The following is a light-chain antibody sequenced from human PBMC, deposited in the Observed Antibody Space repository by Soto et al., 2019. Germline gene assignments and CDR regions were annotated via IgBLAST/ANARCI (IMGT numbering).Light chain of an antibody. J-gene: IGLJ2*01. CDR1: SSNIGINT. CDR2: SNN. CDR3: AAWDDSLNGLK. V-gene: IGLV1-44*01. Sequence: QLVLTQPPSASGTPGQRVTISCSGSSSNIGINTVNWYQQLPGTAPKLLIYSNNQRPSGVPDRFSGSKSGTSASLAISGLQSEDEADYYCAAWDDSLNGLKFGGGTKVTVL.